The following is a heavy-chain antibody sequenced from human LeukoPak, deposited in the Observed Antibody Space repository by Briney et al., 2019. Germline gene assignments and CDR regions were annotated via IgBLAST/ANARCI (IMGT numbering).Heavy chain of an antibody. V-gene: IGHV3-21*01. CDR1: GFTFDDYA. Sequence: GGSLRLSCAASGFTFDDYAMHWVRQAPGKGLEWVSSISSSSSYIYYADSVKGRFTISRDNAKNSLYLQMNSLRAEDTAVYYCARDPPGSGRLFDYWGQGTLVTVSS. CDR2: ISSSSSYI. CDR3: ARDPPGSGRLFDY. D-gene: IGHD1-26*01. J-gene: IGHJ4*02.